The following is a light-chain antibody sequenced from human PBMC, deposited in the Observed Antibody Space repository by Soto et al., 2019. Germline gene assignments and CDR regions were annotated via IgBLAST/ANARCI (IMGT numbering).Light chain of an antibody. Sequence: EIGLTQSPVTLSLSPGGRATLSGRASQSVSSSFVAWYQQKPGQAPRLLIYGASTRATGIPDRFGGSGSGTDFTLTISRLEPEDFAVYYCQQYGSPLAFGGGTKGDIK. CDR3: QQYGSPLA. CDR1: QSVSSSF. V-gene: IGKV3-20*01. CDR2: GAS. J-gene: IGKJ4*01.